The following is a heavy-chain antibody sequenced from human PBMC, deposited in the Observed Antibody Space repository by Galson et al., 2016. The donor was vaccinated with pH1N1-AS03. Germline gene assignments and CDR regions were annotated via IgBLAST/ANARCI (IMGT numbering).Heavy chain of an antibody. CDR3: ATYYENSGYALGF. Sequence: SVKVSSKASGGTFNSYIFTWVRQAPGQGLEWMGRFIPVYDRTNYAEKFQGRVTITASYMELRSLTSQDTAVYYCATYYENSGYALGFWGQGTLVTVSS. J-gene: IGHJ4*02. CDR1: GGTFNSYI. CDR2: FIPVYDRT. D-gene: IGHD3-22*01. V-gene: IGHV1-69*02.